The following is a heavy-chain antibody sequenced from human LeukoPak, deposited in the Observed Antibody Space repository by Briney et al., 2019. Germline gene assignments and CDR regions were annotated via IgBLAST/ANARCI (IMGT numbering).Heavy chain of an antibody. J-gene: IGHJ4*02. CDR1: GFTFDDYA. V-gene: IGHV3-9*01. Sequence: PGGSLRLSCAASGFTFDDYAMHWVGQAPGKGLEWVSGISWNSGSIGYADSVKGRFNISRDNAKNSLYLQMNSLRAEDTALYYRAKEGGYCSSTSCYTGVLDYWGQGTLVTVSS. D-gene: IGHD2-2*02. CDR2: ISWNSGSI. CDR3: AKEGGYCSSTSCYTGVLDY.